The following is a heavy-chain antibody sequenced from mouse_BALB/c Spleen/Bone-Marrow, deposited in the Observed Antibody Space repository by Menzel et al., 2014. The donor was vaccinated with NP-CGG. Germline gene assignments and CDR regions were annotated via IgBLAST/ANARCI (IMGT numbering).Heavy chain of an antibody. J-gene: IGHJ3*01. CDR2: INPYNDYS. D-gene: IGHD1-1*01. Sequence: EVKLQESGAELVRPGASVKISCKAFGYTFTNHHINWVKQRPGQGLDWIGYINPYNDYSSYNQKFRGKATLTVDKSSSTAYMELSSLTSEDSAVYYCARRGTYGTSSFAYWGQGTLVTVSA. CDR3: ARRGTYGTSSFAY. V-gene: IGHV1S45*01. CDR1: GYTFTNHH.